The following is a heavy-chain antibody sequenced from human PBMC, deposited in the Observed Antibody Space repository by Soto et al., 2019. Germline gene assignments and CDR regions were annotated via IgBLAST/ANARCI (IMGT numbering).Heavy chain of an antibody. CDR1: GGSISSYY. V-gene: IGHV4-59*01. CDR3: ARVLVVTSNWFDP. Sequence: QVQLQESGPGLVKPSETLSLTCTVSGGSISSYYWSWIRQPPGKGLEWIGYIFYSGSTNYNPSLKSRVTLSADTSTNQFSLKLRSVTAADTAVYYCARVLVVTSNWFDPWCQGTLVTVSS. J-gene: IGHJ5*02. D-gene: IGHD2-21*02. CDR2: IFYSGST.